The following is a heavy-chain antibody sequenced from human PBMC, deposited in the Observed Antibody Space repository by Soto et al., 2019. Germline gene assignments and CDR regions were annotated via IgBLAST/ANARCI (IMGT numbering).Heavy chain of an antibody. V-gene: IGHV4-31*03. D-gene: IGHD2-21*01. CDR3: ARLRIATNNYKWCEP. Sequence: SETLSLTCSVSGAALNRGNYYWSWIRQVPGKGLEWIGHIYVTGAVDYNPSLRDRITISQDTSERQFSLNLRLVTDADTAVYYCARLRIATNNYKWCEPWGQGTLVTVSS. CDR2: IYVTGAV. J-gene: IGHJ5*02. CDR1: GAALNRGNYY.